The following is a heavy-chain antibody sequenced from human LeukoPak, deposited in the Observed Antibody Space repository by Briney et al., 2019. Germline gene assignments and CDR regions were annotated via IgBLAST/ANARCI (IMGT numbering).Heavy chain of an antibody. CDR3: ASGYGDFNIDY. V-gene: IGHV3-15*01. D-gene: IGHD4-17*01. CDR1: GFTFSNAW. J-gene: IGHJ4*02. Sequence: PGGSLRLSCAASGFTFSNAWMSWVRQAPGKGLEWVGRIKSKTDGGTTDYAAPVKGRFTISRDDSKNTLYLQMNSLKTEDTAVYYCASGYGDFNIDYWGQGTLVTVSS. CDR2: IKSKTDGGTT.